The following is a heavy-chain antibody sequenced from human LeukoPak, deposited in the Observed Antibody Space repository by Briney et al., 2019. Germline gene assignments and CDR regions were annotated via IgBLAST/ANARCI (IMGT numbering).Heavy chain of an antibody. J-gene: IGHJ4*02. CDR1: WFPGSSNY. Sequence: GVSLILCCAASWFPGSSNYMWGGPQAPGGGVGGVSVIYSGGNTYYADSVKGRFTIARDNSKNPLYLQMNSLRAEDTAVYYCANSKMTTVVKVRPGFSTPVFDYWGQGTLVTVSS. V-gene: IGHV3-53*01. CDR2: IYSGGNT. CDR3: ANSKMTTVVKVRPGFSTPVFDY. D-gene: IGHD4-23*01.